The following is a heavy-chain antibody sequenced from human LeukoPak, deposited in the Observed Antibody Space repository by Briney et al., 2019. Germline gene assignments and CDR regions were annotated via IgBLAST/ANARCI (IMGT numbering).Heavy chain of an antibody. J-gene: IGHJ4*02. CDR3: ARGRTTFDY. D-gene: IGHD4-11*01. Sequence: SETLCLTCTVSGGSISSGGYYWSCIRQLPGKGLEWIGYIYYSGSTYYNPSLKSRVTISVDTSKNQFYLKLRCVTAGDTAVYYCARGRTTFDYWGQGTLVTVSS. V-gene: IGHV4-31*03. CDR1: GGSISSGGYY. CDR2: IYYSGST.